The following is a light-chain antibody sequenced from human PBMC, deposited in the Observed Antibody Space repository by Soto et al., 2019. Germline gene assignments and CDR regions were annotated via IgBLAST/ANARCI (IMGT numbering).Light chain of an antibody. CDR2: EVS. CDR1: SSDVGGYNY. Sequence: QSVLTQPASVSGSPGQSITISCTGTSSDVGGYNYVSWYQQHPGKAPKLMIYEVSNRPSGVSNRFSGSKSGNTASLTISGVQAEEEAGYYCSSYTSSSTRVFGGGTKLTVL. V-gene: IGLV2-14*01. J-gene: IGLJ3*02. CDR3: SSYTSSSTRV.